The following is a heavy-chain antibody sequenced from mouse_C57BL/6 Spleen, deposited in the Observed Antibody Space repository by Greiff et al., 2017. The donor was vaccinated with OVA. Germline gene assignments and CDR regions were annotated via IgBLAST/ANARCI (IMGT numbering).Heavy chain of an antibody. Sequence: QVQLQQPGAELVKPGASVKLSCKASGYTFTSYWMQWVKQRPGQGLEWIGEIDPSDSYTNYNQKFKGKATLTVDTSSSTAYMQLSSLTSEDSAVYYCARTGTRYVDYWGQGTTLTVSS. CDR3: ARTGTRYVDY. CDR1: GYTFTSYW. D-gene: IGHD4-1*01. CDR2: IDPSDSYT. J-gene: IGHJ2*01. V-gene: IGHV1-50*01.